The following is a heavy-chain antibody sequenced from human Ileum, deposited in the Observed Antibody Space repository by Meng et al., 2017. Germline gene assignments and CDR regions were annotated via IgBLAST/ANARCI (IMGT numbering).Heavy chain of an antibody. Sequence: VQLPGSGPGLVGPSGTLSLTCTVSGGSISSSFYWSWVRQSPGKGLEWIGQIYLAGSPNYNPSLESRVTISVDKSKNQFSLRLTSVTAADTAIFYCVRHGGKYFDSWGQGTLVTVSS. D-gene: IGHD2-15*01. J-gene: IGHJ4*02. CDR3: VRHGGKYFDS. CDR1: GGSISSSFY. V-gene: IGHV4-4*02. CDR2: IYLAGSP.